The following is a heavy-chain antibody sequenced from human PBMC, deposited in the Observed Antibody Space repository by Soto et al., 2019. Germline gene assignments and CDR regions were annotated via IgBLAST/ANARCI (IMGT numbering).Heavy chain of an antibody. CDR1: GFTFSGYG. J-gene: IGHJ4*02. D-gene: IGHD1-26*01. CDR2: TRHDGSNT. V-gene: IGHV3-33*01. CDR3: ARDGVGATTFFGYFDY. Sequence: QVQLVESGGGVVQLGRSLRLSCAASGFTFSGYGMHWVRQAPGKGLEWVAITRHDGSNTYYADSVRGRFTISRDNSKKTLYLQMDSLRAEDTAVYYCARDGVGATTFFGYFDYWGQGTLVTVSS.